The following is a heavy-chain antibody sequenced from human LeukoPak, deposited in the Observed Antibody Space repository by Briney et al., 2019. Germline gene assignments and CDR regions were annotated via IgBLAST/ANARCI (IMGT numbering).Heavy chain of an antibody. CDR1: GGTFSSYA. Sequence: SVKVSCKASGGTFSSYAISWVRQAPGQGLEWMGGVIPIFGTANYAQKFQGRVTFTADKSTSTAYMELSSLRSEDTAVYYCARDYRYDILTGTNWFDPWGQGTLVTVSS. CDR3: ARDYRYDILTGTNWFDP. D-gene: IGHD3-9*01. J-gene: IGHJ5*02. V-gene: IGHV1-69*06. CDR2: VIPIFGTA.